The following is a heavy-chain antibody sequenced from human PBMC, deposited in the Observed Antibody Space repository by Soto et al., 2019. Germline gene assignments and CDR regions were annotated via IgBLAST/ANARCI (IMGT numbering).Heavy chain of an antibody. V-gene: IGHV1-3*05. Sequence: QVQLVQSGAEEKKPGASVKVSCKASGYTFANYPMHWVRQAPGQRLEWMGWINAGNGNTTYSQNFQGRVTISRDTSACTAYMELSSLTSENTAVYYCATVRPPGCSYGPYDYWCQGTLVTVSS. CDR1: GYTFANYP. D-gene: IGHD5-18*01. J-gene: IGHJ4*02. CDR2: INAGNGNT. CDR3: ATVRPPGCSYGPYDY.